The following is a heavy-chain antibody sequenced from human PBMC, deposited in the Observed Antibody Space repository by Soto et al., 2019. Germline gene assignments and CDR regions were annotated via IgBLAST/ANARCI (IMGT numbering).Heavy chain of an antibody. D-gene: IGHD6-13*01. V-gene: IGHV4-39*01. CDR3: ARLQAAVPHY. CDR1: GDSISGSPYF. CDR2: IFYDGYT. J-gene: IGHJ4*02. Sequence: QLQLQESGPGLVMPSETLSLTCTVSGDSISGSPYFWGWIRQPPGKRLEWIGSIFYDGYTVYSPFLQSRVTISLDTSKNQFSLRLTSVAAADTAIYFCARLQAAVPHYWGQGTLVTVSS.